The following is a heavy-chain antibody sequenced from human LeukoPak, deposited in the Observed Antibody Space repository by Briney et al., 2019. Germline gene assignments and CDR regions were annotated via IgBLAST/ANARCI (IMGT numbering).Heavy chain of an antibody. CDR3: AKMNPYYYDSSGYAFDI. D-gene: IGHD3-22*01. Sequence: GGSLRLSCAASGFTFSSYAMSWVRQAPGKGLEWVSAISGSGGSTYYADSVKGRFTISRDNSKNTLYLQMNSLRAEDTAVYYCAKMNPYYYDSSGYAFDIWGQGTMVTVSS. J-gene: IGHJ3*02. CDR1: GFTFSSYA. CDR2: ISGSGGST. V-gene: IGHV3-23*01.